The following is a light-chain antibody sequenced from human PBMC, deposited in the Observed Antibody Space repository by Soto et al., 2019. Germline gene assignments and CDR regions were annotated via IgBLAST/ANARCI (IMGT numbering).Light chain of an antibody. CDR1: TAAVTSDHY. J-gene: IGLJ2*01. CDR2: DTN. CDR3: LLSHGVVVV. V-gene: IGLV7-46*01. Sequence: QAVVTQEPSLTVSPGRRVTLTCGSSTAAVTSDHYTYCLQQKPGQAPRSLIYDTNIKHAWTPPRFSGSLLEGKAALTLSGAQPEDESEYYGLLSHGVVVVFGGGTKLTVL.